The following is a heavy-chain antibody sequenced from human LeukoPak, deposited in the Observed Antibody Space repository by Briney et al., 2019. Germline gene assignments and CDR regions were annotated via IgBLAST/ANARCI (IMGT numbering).Heavy chain of an antibody. CDR1: GYSISSGCY. Sequence: SETLSLTCTVSGYSISSGCYWGWIRQPPGKGLEWIGSIYHSGSTYYNPSLKSRVTISVDTSKNQFSLKLSSVTAADTAVYYCARARMDYDFWSGPPTSWFDPWGQGTLVTVSS. D-gene: IGHD3-3*01. CDR2: IYHSGST. V-gene: IGHV4-38-2*02. J-gene: IGHJ5*02. CDR3: ARARMDYDFWSGPPTSWFDP.